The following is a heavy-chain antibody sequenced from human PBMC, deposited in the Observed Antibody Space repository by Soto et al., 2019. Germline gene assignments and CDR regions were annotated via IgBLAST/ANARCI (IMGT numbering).Heavy chain of an antibody. CDR1: GFTFSSYA. Sequence: QVQLVESGGGVVQPGRSLRLSCAASGFTFSSYAMHWVRQAPGKGLEWVAVISYDGSNKYYADSVKGRFTISRDNSKNTLYLQMNSLRAEDTAVYYCARCVAARPGEVDYWGQGTLVTVSS. CDR2: ISYDGSNK. J-gene: IGHJ4*02. CDR3: ARCVAARPGEVDY. D-gene: IGHD6-6*01. V-gene: IGHV3-30-3*01.